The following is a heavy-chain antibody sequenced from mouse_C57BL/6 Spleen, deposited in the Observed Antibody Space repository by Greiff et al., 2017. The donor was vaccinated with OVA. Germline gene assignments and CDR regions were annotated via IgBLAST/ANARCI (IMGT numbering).Heavy chain of an antibody. CDR1: GFTFSDYY. CDR3: AREDYGSWYFDV. D-gene: IGHD1-1*01. V-gene: IGHV5-16*01. CDR2: INYDGSST. Sequence: EVKLMESEGGLVQPGSSMKLSCTASGFTFSDYYMAWVRQVPEKGLEWVANINYDGSSTYYLDSLKSRFIISRDNAKNILYLQMSSLKSEDTATYYCAREDYGSWYFDVWGTGTTVTVSS. J-gene: IGHJ1*03.